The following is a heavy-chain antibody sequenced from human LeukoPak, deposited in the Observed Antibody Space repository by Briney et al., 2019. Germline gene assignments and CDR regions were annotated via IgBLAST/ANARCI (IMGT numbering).Heavy chain of an antibody. V-gene: IGHV1-8*01. D-gene: IGHD2-2*01. J-gene: IGHJ6*03. CDR2: MNPDSGNT. CDR1: GYTFTSYD. CDR3: ARGFGPAAMNYYMDV. Sequence: ASVKVSCKASGYTFTSYDINWVRQATGQGLEWMGWMNPDSGNTGYAQKFQGRVTMTRNTSISTAYMDLSSLRSDDTAVYYCARGFGPAAMNYYMDVWGKGTTVTISS.